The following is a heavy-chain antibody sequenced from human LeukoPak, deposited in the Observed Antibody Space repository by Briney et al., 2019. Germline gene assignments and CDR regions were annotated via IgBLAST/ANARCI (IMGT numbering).Heavy chain of an antibody. D-gene: IGHD3-10*01. V-gene: IGHV3-23*01. Sequence: GGSLRLSCTASGFTFSSYAMNWVRQAPAKGLECFSAISDSGGSTYHADSVKGRFTISRDNSKNTLYLQMNSLRAEDTAVYYCARSLTMAPQYYGMDVWGQGTTVTVSS. CDR2: ISDSGGST. J-gene: IGHJ6*02. CDR1: GFTFSSYA. CDR3: ARSLTMAPQYYGMDV.